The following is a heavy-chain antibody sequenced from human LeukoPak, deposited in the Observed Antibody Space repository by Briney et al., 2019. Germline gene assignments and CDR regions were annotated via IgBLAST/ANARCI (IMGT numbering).Heavy chain of an antibody. CDR2: VKEDGSQK. Sequence: PGGSLRLSCAASGFTFSHYWMTWVRQAPGKGLEWVANVKEDGSQKTYVDSVKGRFTISRDNAKNSLFLQMNYVRADATAVYYCARYTYKHDCWGQGTLVTVSS. V-gene: IGHV3-7*01. D-gene: IGHD5-24*01. J-gene: IGHJ4*02. CDR3: ARYTYKHDC. CDR1: GFTFSHYW.